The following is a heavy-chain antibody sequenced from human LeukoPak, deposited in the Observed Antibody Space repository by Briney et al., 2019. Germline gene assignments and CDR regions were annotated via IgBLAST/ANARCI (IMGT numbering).Heavy chain of an antibody. CDR1: GYTFTGYY. J-gene: IGHJ3*02. CDR3: ARDRTDAFDI. Sequence: GASVKVSCKASGYTFTGYYMHWVRQAPGQGLEWMGWISAYNGNTNYAQKLQGRVTMTTDTSTSTAYMELRSLRSDDTAVYYCARDRTDAFDIWGQGTMVTVSS. CDR2: ISAYNGNT. V-gene: IGHV1-18*04.